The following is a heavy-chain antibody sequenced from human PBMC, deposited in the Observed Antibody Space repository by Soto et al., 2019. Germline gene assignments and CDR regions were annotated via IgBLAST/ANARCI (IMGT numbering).Heavy chain of an antibody. Sequence: QPGGSLRLSCAASGFTFSSYAMHWVRQAPGKGLEWVAVISYDGSNKYYADSVKGRFTISRDNSKNTLYLQMNSLRAEDTAVYYSYYYGMDVWGQGTTVTVSS. V-gene: IGHV3-30-3*01. CDR2: ISYDGSNK. CDR3: YYYGMDV. CDR1: GFTFSSYA. J-gene: IGHJ6*02.